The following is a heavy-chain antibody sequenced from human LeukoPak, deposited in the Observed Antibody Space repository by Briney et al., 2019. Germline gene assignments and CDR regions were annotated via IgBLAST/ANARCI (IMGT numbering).Heavy chain of an antibody. CDR1: GFTFDDDA. CDR3: AKETKTHYSESRGYSNALDI. CDR2: SSWYSGSI. J-gene: IGHJ3*02. V-gene: IGHV3-9*01. D-gene: IGHD3-22*01. Sequence: GRSLRLSCAASGFTFDDDAMHWGRQAPGKGLERVSGSSWYSGSIGYADSVQGRLTISTDNAKNSQYLQMNSLGPDDTASYYCAKETKTHYSESRGYSNALDIWGQGTMVTVP.